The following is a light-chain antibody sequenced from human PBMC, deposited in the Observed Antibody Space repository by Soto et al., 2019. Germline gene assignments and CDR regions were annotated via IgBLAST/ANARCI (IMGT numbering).Light chain of an antibody. V-gene: IGLV2-14*01. CDR2: DVS. Sequence: QSALTQPASVSGSPGQSITIYCTGTSSDVGGYNYVSWYQQHPGKAPKLMIYDVSNRPSGVSNRFSDSKSGNTASLTISGLQAEDEADYYCSSYTSSSTLVFGGGTKLTVL. CDR1: SSDVGGYNY. CDR3: SSYTSSSTLV. J-gene: IGLJ2*01.